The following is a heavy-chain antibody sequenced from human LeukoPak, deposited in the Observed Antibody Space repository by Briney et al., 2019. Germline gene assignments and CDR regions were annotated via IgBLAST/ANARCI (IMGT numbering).Heavy chain of an antibody. V-gene: IGHV1-18*04. CDR3: ARESEACSSTSCLFDY. J-gene: IGHJ4*02. CDR1: GYTLTSYG. Sequence: ASVKVSCKASGYTLTSYGISWVRQAPGQGLEWMGWISAYNGNTNYAQKLQGRVTMTTDTSTSTAYMELRSLRSDDTAVYYCARESEACSSTSCLFDYWGQGTLVTVSS. CDR2: ISAYNGNT. D-gene: IGHD2-2*01.